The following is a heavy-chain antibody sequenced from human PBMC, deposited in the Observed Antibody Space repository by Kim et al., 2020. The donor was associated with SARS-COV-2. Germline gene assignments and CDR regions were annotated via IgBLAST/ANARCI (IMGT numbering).Heavy chain of an antibody. Sequence: GGSLRLSCAASGFTFSSYSMNWVRQAPGKGLEWVSSISSSSSYIYYADSVKGRFTISRDNAKNSLYLQMNSLRAEDTAVYYCARESGHPITGTDGYFDYWGQGTLVTVSS. CDR3: ARESGHPITGTDGYFDY. V-gene: IGHV3-21*01. J-gene: IGHJ4*02. CDR1: GFTFSSYS. D-gene: IGHD1-7*01. CDR2: ISSSSSYI.